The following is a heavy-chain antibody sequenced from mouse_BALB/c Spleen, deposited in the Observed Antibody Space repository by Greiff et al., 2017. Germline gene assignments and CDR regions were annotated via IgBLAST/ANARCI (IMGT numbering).Heavy chain of an antibody. J-gene: IGHJ4*01. D-gene: IGHD2-13*01. CDR1: GFTFSSYG. CDR3: AWGGDAPPGYAMDY. CDR2: ISSGGSYT. Sequence: EVQVVESGGDLVKPGGSLKLSCAASGFTFSSYGMSWVRQTPDKRLEWVATISSGGSYTYYPDSVKGRFTISRDNAKNTLYLQMSSLTSEDTAMYDCAWGGDAPPGYAMDYWGQGTSVTVSS. V-gene: IGHV5-6*01.